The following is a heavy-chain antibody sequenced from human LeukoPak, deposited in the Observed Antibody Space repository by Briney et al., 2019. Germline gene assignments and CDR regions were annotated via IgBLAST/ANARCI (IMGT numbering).Heavy chain of an antibody. D-gene: IGHD3-9*01. CDR2: IYYSGST. CDR1: GYSISSGYY. J-gene: IGHJ6*04. Sequence: SETLSLTCSVSGYSISSGYYWSWIRQPPGKGLEWIGYIYYSGSTNYNPSLKSRVTISVDTSKNQFSLKLSSVTAADTAVYYCARVSVLRYFDLDVWGKGTTVTISS. CDR3: ARVSVLRYFDLDV. V-gene: IGHV4-61*01.